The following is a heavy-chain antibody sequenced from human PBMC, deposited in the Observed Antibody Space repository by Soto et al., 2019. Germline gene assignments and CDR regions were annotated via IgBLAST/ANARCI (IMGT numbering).Heavy chain of an antibody. D-gene: IGHD3-3*01. Sequence: GASVKVSRKASGGTFSSYTISWVRPAPGQGLEWMGRIIPILGIANYAQKFQGRVTITADKSTSTAYMELSSLRSEDTAVYYCAREYSFGVVIMGIFDYWGQGTLVTVSS. V-gene: IGHV1-69*04. J-gene: IGHJ4*02. CDR2: IIPILGIA. CDR3: AREYSFGVVIMGIFDY. CDR1: GGTFSSYT.